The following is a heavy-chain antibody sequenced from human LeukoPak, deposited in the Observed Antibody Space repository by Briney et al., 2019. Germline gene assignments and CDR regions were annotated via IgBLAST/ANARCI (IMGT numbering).Heavy chain of an antibody. V-gene: IGHV3-21*01. CDR1: GLTFSSYS. J-gene: IGHJ4*02. D-gene: IGHD3-22*01. CDR3: ARGDSSGYYPYYFDY. Sequence: GESLRLSCAASGLTFSSYSMNWVRQAPGKGLEWVSSISSSSYIYYAVSVKGRFTISRDNAKNSLYLQMNSLRAEDTAVYYCARGDSSGYYPYYFDYWGQGTLVTVSS. CDR2: ISSSSYI.